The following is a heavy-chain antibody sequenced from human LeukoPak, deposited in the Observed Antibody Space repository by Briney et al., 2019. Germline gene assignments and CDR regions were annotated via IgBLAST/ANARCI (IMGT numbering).Heavy chain of an antibody. CDR1: GGSISSSSYY. CDR2: IYYSGST. CDR3: ARDPGGSGYFDY. J-gene: IGHJ4*02. V-gene: IGHV4-39*07. D-gene: IGHD3-10*01. Sequence: SETLSLTCTVSGGSISSSSYYWGWIRQPPGKGLEWIGSIYYSGSTYYNPSLKSRATISVDTSKNQFSLKLSSVTAADTAVYYCARDPGGSGYFDYWGQGTLVTVSS.